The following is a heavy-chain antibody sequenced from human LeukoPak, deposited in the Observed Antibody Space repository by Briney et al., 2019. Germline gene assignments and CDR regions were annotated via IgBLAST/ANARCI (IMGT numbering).Heavy chain of an antibody. Sequence: PSETLSLTCTVSGGSISSSSYYWGWIRQPPGKGLEWIGSIYYSGSTYYNPSLKSRVTISVDTSKNQFSLKLSSVTAADTAVYYCARRNSSGWPHAFDIWGQGTMVTVSS. J-gene: IGHJ3*02. CDR2: IYYSGST. CDR3: ARRNSSGWPHAFDI. D-gene: IGHD6-19*01. CDR1: GGSISSSSYY. V-gene: IGHV4-39*07.